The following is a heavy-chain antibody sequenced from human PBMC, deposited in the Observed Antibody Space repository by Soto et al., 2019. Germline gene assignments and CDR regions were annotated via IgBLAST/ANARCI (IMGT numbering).Heavy chain of an antibody. J-gene: IGHJ4*02. V-gene: IGHV1-69*13. CDR2: IIPIFGTA. CDR1: GGTFSSYA. CDR3: ARAVVVVASTTGYYFDY. Sequence: SVKVSCKASGGTFSSYAINWVRQAPGQGLEWMGGIIPIFGTANYAQKIQGRVTITADESTSTDYMEMSSLKTEDTAEYYCARAVVVVASTTGYYFDYWGQGTLVTVSS. D-gene: IGHD2-15*01.